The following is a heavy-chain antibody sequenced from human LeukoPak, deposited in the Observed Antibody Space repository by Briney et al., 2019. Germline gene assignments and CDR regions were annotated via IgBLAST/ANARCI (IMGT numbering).Heavy chain of an antibody. D-gene: IGHD1/OR15-1a*01. CDR1: GYTFTGYY. V-gene: IGHV1-2*06. J-gene: IGHJ4*02. Sequence: ASVKVSCKASGYTFTGYYMHWVRQAPGQGLEWMGRINPNSGGTNYAQKFQGRVTMTRDTSISTAYMELSRLRSDDTAEYYCATTKGTIPYFDHWGQGTLVTVSS. CDR3: ATTKGTIPYFDH. CDR2: INPNSGGT.